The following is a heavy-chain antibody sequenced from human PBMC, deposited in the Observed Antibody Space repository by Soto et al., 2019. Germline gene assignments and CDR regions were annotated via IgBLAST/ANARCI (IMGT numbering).Heavy chain of an antibody. V-gene: IGHV3-30*18. CDR2: VTFDGSRT. D-gene: IGHD2-21*01. Sequence: LRLSCAASGFNFNNYAMHWVRQAPGKGLEWVAVVTFDGSRTYYADSVKGRFTISRDSSNNTVSLQMNSLTNEDTAVYYCAKAGWGGDYYYGLDVWGQGTTVTVS. CDR3: AKAGWGGDYYYGLDV. CDR1: GFNFNNYA. J-gene: IGHJ6*02.